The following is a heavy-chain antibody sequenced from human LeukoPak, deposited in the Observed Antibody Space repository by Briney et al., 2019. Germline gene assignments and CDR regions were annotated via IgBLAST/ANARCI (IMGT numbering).Heavy chain of an antibody. V-gene: IGHV1-69*05. CDR3: AREDIVARYFDY. Sequence: SVKVSCKASGGTFISYAISWVRQAPGQGLEWMGRIIPIFGTANYAQRFQGRVTITTDESTSTAYMELSSLRSEDTAVYYCAREDIVARYFDYWGQGTLVTVSS. CDR2: IIPIFGTA. CDR1: GGTFISYA. J-gene: IGHJ4*02. D-gene: IGHD5-12*01.